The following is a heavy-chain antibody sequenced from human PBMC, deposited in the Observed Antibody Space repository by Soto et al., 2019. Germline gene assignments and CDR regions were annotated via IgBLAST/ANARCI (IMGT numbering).Heavy chain of an antibody. CDR1: GGSISSSSYY. Sequence: SSETLSLTCTFSGGSISSSSYYLGWIRQPPGKGLEWIGSIYYSGSTYYNPSLKSRVTISVDTSKNQFSLKLSSVTAADTAVYYCARRTRYYDFWSGYYYYGMDVWGQGTTVTVSS. V-gene: IGHV4-39*01. J-gene: IGHJ6*02. CDR2: IYYSGST. CDR3: ARRTRYYDFWSGYYYYGMDV. D-gene: IGHD3-3*01.